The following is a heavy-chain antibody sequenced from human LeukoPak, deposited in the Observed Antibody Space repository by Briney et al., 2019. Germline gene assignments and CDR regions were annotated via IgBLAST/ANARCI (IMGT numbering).Heavy chain of an antibody. V-gene: IGHV1-46*01. CDR2: INPSGGST. CDR1: GHTFTSYY. Sequence: ASVKVSCKASGHTFTSYYMHWVRQAPGQGLEWMGIINPSGGSTSYAQKFQGRVTMTRDMSTSTVYMELSSLRSEDTAVYYCARDRGLRYFDWSLDYWGQGTLVTVSS. D-gene: IGHD3-9*01. CDR3: ARDRGLRYFDWSLDY. J-gene: IGHJ4*02.